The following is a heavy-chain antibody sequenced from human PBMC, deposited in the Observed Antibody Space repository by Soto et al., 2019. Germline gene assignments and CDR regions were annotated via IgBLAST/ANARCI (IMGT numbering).Heavy chain of an antibody. D-gene: IGHD5-12*01. V-gene: IGHV4-34*01. CDR2: INHSGST. CDR3: ARGGVATILGAYGMDV. Sequence: SETLSLTCAVYGGSFSGYYWSWIRQPPGKGLEWIGEINHSGSTNYNPSLKSRVTISVDTSKNQFSLKLSSVTAADTAVYYCARGGVATILGAYGMDVWGQGTTVTVSS. J-gene: IGHJ6*02. CDR1: GGSFSGYY.